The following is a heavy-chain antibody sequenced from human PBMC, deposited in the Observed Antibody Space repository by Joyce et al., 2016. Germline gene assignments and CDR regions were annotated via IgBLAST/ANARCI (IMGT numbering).Heavy chain of an antibody. D-gene: IGHD6-13*01. CDR1: GFTFSDFY. J-gene: IGHJ4*02. Sequence: QVQLVESGGGLVKPGGSLRLSCAASGFTFSDFYMSWIRQVPGKGLDWISYISSSGSTIYYADSVKGRFTISRDNAKNSLYQQVDSLGSENTAYYDCAKPLGSTRYSVYIWSQATLVTVAS. CDR2: ISSSGSTI. CDR3: AKPLGSTRYSVYI. V-gene: IGHV3-11*04.